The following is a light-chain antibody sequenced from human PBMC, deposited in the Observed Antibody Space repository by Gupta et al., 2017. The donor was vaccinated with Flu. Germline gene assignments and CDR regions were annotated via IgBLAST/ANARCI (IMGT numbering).Light chain of an antibody. CDR3: TQALQTPWT. J-gene: IGKJ1*01. Sequence: VIPGEPASISVSGSQGCLHSNRSNYFSWYLQRPGQSLQLLIYLSSKRASGVPDMFSSSGXGAXFILIIXRGEAEDVGVYCCTQALQTPWTFGXGTKVEIK. V-gene: IGKV2-28*01. CDR1: QGCLHSNRSNY. CDR2: LSS.